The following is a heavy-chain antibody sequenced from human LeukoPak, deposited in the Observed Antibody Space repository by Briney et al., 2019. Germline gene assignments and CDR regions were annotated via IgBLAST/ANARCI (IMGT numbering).Heavy chain of an antibody. CDR1: GYTFTNYA. CDR2: INTNTGNP. V-gene: IGHV7-4-1*02. D-gene: IGHD3-22*01. Sequence: ASAEVSCKASGYTFTNYAMNWVRQAPGQGLEWMGWINTNTGNPTYAQGFTGRFVFSLDTSVSTAYLQISSLKAEDTAVYYCAREGYDSSGLLGWFDPWGQGTLVTVSS. J-gene: IGHJ5*02. CDR3: AREGYDSSGLLGWFDP.